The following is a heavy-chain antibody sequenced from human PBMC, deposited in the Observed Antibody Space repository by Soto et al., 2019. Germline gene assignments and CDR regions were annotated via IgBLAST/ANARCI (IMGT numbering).Heavy chain of an antibody. J-gene: IGHJ4*02. CDR1: GFSLSTSGVG. CDR2: IYWGDDK. D-gene: IGHD3-3*01. CDR3: VHSNYTMFGVFFDY. V-gene: IGHV2-5*02. Sequence: QITLKESGPTLVKPTQTLTLTCTISGFSLSTSGVGVGWIRQPPGKALEWLALIYWGDDKRYSPSLKSRLTITKDTSKSQVGLTMTNMDPVDTATYYCVHSNYTMFGVFFDYWGQGTLVTVSS.